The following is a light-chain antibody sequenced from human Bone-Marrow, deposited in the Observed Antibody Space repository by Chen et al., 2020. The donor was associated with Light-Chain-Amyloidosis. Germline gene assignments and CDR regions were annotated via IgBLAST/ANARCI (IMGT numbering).Light chain of an antibody. CDR1: NIGSTS. CDR3: QVWDRSSDRPV. CDR2: DDS. J-gene: IGLJ3*02. V-gene: IGLV3-21*02. Sequence: SYVLTQPSSVSVAPGQTATSACGGNNIGSTSVHWYQQTPGQAPLLVVYDDSDRPSGIPERLSGSNSVITATLTLSRVEAGDEADYYCQVWDRSSDRPVFGGGTKLTVL.